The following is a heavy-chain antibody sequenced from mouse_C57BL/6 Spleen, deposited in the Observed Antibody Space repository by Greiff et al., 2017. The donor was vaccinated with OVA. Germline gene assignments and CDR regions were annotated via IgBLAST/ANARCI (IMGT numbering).Heavy chain of an antibody. J-gene: IGHJ3*01. CDR1: GFTFSDYY. CDR3: ARHSTGEGCAY. CDR2: ISNGGGST. V-gene: IGHV5-12*01. Sequence: EVKVEESGGGLVQPGGSLKLSCAASGFTFSDYYMYWVRQTPEKRLEWVAYISNGGGSTYYPDTVKGRFTISRYNAKNTLYLQMSRLKSEDTAMYYCARHSTGEGCAYWGQGTLVTVSA. D-gene: IGHD4-1*01.